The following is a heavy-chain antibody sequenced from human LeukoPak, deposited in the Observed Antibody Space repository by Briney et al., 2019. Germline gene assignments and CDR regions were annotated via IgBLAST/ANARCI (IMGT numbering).Heavy chain of an antibody. Sequence: KPSETLSLTCTVSGVSISNYYWSWIRQPPGKGLEWIGYIYYSGSTNYNPSLKSQVIISVDTSKNQFSLKLSSVAAADTAVYYCARDYGDYFDYWGQGTLVTVSS. CDR3: ARDYGDYFDY. CDR2: IYYSGST. D-gene: IGHD4-17*01. CDR1: GVSISNYY. V-gene: IGHV4-59*01. J-gene: IGHJ4*02.